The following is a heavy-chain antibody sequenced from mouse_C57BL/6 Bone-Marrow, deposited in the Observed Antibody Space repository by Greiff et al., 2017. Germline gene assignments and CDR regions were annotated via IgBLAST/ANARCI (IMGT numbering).Heavy chain of an antibody. Sequence: VQLQQPGAELVKPGASVKLSCKASGYTFTSYWMHWVKQRPGQGLEWIGMIHPNSGSTNYNEKFKSKATLTVDKSSSTAYMQLSSLTSEDSAVYYCARLQYYGSSYSTGYFDVWGTGTTVTVSS. V-gene: IGHV1-64*01. D-gene: IGHD1-1*01. CDR1: GYTFTSYW. J-gene: IGHJ1*03. CDR2: IHPNSGST. CDR3: ARLQYYGSSYSTGYFDV.